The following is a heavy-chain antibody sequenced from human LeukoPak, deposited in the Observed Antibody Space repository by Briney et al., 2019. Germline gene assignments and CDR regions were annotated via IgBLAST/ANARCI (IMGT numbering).Heavy chain of an antibody. D-gene: IGHD6-6*01. CDR2: ISSGGGYI. J-gene: IGHJ4*02. V-gene: IGHV3-21*01. Sequence: PGGSLRLSCAASGFTFSSYSMHWVRQPPGKGLGWVSSISSGGGYIYYADSVKGRFTISRDNAENSLSLQMNSLSAEDTAVYYCASLEYSSAYFDSWGQGALVTVSS. CDR3: ASLEYSSAYFDS. CDR1: GFTFSSYS.